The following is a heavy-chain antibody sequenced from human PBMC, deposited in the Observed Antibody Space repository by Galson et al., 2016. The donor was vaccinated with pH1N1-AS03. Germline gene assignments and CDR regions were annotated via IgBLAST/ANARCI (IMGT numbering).Heavy chain of an antibody. D-gene: IGHD2/OR15-2a*01. V-gene: IGHV3-30*18. Sequence: LRLSCAASGFTFNRHAMHWVRQAPGKGLGWVAIMSYDGSTKYYTDSVRDRFTISRDNSKKTLYLHMSSLRAEDTAVYYCAKDLHFYDSYYLDYWGRGTLVIVSS. CDR3: AKDLHFYDSYYLDY. J-gene: IGHJ4*02. CDR2: MSYDGSTK. CDR1: GFTFNRHA.